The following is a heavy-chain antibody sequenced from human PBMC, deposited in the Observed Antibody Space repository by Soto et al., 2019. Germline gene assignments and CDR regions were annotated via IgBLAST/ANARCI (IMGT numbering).Heavy chain of an antibody. J-gene: IGHJ4*02. V-gene: IGHV3-30-3*01. CDR3: ARESEDLTSNFDY. Sequence: GGSLRLSCAASGFTFSSYAMHWVRQAPGKGLEWVAVISYDGSNKYYADSVKGRFTIPRDNAKNSLYLEMNSLRAEDTAVYYCARESEDLTSNFDYWGQGTLVTVS. CDR2: ISYDGSNK. CDR1: GFTFSSYA.